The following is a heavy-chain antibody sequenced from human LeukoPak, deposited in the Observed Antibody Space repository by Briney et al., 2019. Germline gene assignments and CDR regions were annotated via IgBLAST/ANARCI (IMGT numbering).Heavy chain of an antibody. Sequence: SETLSLTCGVSDYSISSGNYWGWIRQPPGKGLEWIGSVYHSGSTHYSPSLKSRVTIAVDTSKNQFSLKLGSVTAADTAVYYCARNDSSGYFDYWGQGTLVTVSS. D-gene: IGHD3-22*01. J-gene: IGHJ4*02. V-gene: IGHV4-38-2*01. CDR2: VYHSGST. CDR1: DYSISSGNY. CDR3: ARNDSSGYFDY.